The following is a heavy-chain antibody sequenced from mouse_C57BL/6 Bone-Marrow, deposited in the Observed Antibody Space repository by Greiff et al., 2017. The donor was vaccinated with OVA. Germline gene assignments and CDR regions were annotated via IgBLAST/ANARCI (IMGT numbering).Heavy chain of an antibody. CDR2: IDPEDGDT. Sequence: EVQLQQSGAELVRPGASVKLSCTASGFNIKDYYMHWVKQRPEQGLEWIGRIDPEDGDTEYAPKFQGKATMTADPSSNTAYLQLSSLTSEDTAVYYCTAGSSYGYYFDYWGQGTTLTVSS. V-gene: IGHV14-1*01. J-gene: IGHJ2*01. CDR3: TAGSSYGYYFDY. CDR1: GFNIKDYY. D-gene: IGHD1-1*01.